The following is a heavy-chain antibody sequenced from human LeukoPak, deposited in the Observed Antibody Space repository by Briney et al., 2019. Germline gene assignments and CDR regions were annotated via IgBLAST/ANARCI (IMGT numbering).Heavy chain of an antibody. J-gene: IGHJ4*02. CDR2: IHHSGRS. Sequence: SETLSLTCAVSGGSINSDDWSWIRRPPGKGLEWIGHIHHSGRSNYNPSLVSRVTLSVDMSRNQSSLRLSSVTAADTAVYYCARGPYYYGSGSYTDYWGQGTLVTVSS. CDR1: GGSINSDD. D-gene: IGHD3-10*01. CDR3: ARGPYYYGSGSYTDY. V-gene: IGHV4-59*08.